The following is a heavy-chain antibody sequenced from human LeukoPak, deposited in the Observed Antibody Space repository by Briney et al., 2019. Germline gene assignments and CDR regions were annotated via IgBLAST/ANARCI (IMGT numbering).Heavy chain of an antibody. D-gene: IGHD7-27*01. J-gene: IGHJ4*02. CDR1: GYTFTSHD. CDR3: VRTPPNWGFDY. Sequence: ASVKVSCKASGYTFTSHDINWVRQATGQGLEWMGWMSPNSGDTGYAQKFEGRVTMTSDSSISTAYMELSSLRSEDTAIYYCVRTPPNWGFDYWGQGTLVTVSS. CDR2: MSPNSGDT. V-gene: IGHV1-8*01.